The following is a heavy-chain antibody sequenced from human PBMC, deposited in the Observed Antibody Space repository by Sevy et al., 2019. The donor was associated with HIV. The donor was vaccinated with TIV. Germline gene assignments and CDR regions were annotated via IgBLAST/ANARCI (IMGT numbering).Heavy chain of an antibody. V-gene: IGHV3-7*01. CDR2: IKEDGSEE. D-gene: IGHD2-2*01. CDR3: ARSSNGALDY. J-gene: IGHJ4*02. Sequence: GGSLRLSCAASGFTFSRYWMSWVRQAPGKGLEWVAYIKEDGSEENYVYSVRGRITISRDNAKNSLYLQMNSLRAEDTAVYYCARSSNGALDYWGQGTLVTVSS. CDR1: GFTFSRYW.